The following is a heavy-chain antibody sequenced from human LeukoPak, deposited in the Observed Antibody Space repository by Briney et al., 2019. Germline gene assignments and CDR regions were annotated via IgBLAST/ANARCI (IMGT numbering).Heavy chain of an antibody. CDR2: IIPIFGTA. J-gene: IGHJ4*02. V-gene: IGHV1-69*05. D-gene: IGHD2-15*01. CDR1: GGTFSSYA. Sequence: SVKVSCKASGGTFSSYAISWVRKAPGQGLEWMGGIIPIFGTANYAQKFQGRVTITTDESTSTAYMELSSLRSEDTAVYYCARGDGSGVAATYDYWGQGTLVTVSS. CDR3: ARGDGSGVAATYDY.